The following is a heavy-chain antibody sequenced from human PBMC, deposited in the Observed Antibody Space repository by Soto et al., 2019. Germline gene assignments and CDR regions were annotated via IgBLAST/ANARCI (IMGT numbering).Heavy chain of an antibody. V-gene: IGHV4-59*01. CDR3: ARVPVHSSGWWHSFDY. CDR2: IYYSGST. Sequence: QVQLQESGPGLVKPSETLSLTCTVSGGSISSYYWSWIRQPPGKGLEWIGYIYYSGSTNYNPSLNSRVTISVDTSKNQFSLKLSSVTAADTAVYYCARVPVHSSGWWHSFDYWGQGTLVTVSS. CDR1: GGSISSYY. J-gene: IGHJ4*02. D-gene: IGHD6-19*01.